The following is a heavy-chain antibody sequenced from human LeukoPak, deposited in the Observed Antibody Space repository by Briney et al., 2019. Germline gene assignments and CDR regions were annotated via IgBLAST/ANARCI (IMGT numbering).Heavy chain of an antibody. CDR3: ARDARLVAFDN. CDR1: GFTFSTFA. Sequence: GGSLRLSCAASGFTFSTFAMIWVRQPPGKGLEWVSGITGGGDTTFYADSVKGRFTISRDNPKNTLYLQMNSLRADDTAVYYCARDARLVAFDNWGQGTLVTVSS. J-gene: IGHJ4*02. D-gene: IGHD5-12*01. V-gene: IGHV3-23*01. CDR2: ITGGGDTT.